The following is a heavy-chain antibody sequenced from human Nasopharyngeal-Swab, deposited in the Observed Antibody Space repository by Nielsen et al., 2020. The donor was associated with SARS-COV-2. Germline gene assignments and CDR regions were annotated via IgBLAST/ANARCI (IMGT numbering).Heavy chain of an antibody. J-gene: IGHJ4*02. V-gene: IGHV3-33*01. Sequence: GESLKISCAASGFTFSTYGMHWVRQAPGTGLEWVAILWHDGSKEYCADSLKDRFTISRDNSKNTLYLQMNGLRAEDTAVYFCARDLSGSIDYWGQGTLVTVSS. D-gene: IGHD3-10*01. CDR1: GFTFSTYG. CDR2: LWHDGSKE. CDR3: ARDLSGSIDY.